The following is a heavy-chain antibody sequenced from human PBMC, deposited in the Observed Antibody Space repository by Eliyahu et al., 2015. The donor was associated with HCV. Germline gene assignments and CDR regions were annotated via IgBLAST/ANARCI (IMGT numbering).Heavy chain of an antibody. CDR2: IKSKTDGGTT. Sequence: EVQLVESGGGLVKPGGSLRLSCAASGFTFSNAWXXXXRQAPGKGLEWVGRIKSKTDGGTTDYAAPVKGRFTISRDDSKNTLYLQMNSLKTEDTAVYYCTTDVDQGVVTAIPTETWTEYWGQGTLVTVSS. D-gene: IGHD2-21*02. CDR1: GFTFSNAW. CDR3: TTDVDQGVVTAIPTETWTEY. V-gene: IGHV3-15*01. J-gene: IGHJ4*02.